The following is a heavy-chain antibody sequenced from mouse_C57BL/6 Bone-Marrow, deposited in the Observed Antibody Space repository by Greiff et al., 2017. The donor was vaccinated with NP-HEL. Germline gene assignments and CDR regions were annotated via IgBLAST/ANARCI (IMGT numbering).Heavy chain of an antibody. J-gene: IGHJ2*01. CDR2: IYPGDGDP. CDR1: GYAFSSSW. D-gene: IGHD1-1*01. CDR3: ARGILRSHYFDY. V-gene: IGHV1-82*01. Sequence: QVQLQQSGPELVKPGASVKISCKASGYAFSSSWMNWVKQRPGKGLEWIGRIYPGDGDPNYNGKFKGKATLTADKSSSTAYMQLSSLTSEDSAVYFCARGILRSHYFDYWGQGTTLTVSS.